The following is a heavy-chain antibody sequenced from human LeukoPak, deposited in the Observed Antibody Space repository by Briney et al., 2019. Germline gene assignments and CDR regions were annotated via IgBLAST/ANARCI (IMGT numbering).Heavy chain of an antibody. CDR3: ARGRVDTAMVSNY. Sequence: GGSLRLSCAASGFTFSSHWVHWVRQAPGKGLEWVAVIWYDGSNKYYADSVKGRFTISRDNSKNTLYLQMNSLRAEDTAVYYCARGRVDTAMVSNYWGQGTLVTVSS. D-gene: IGHD5-18*01. CDR2: IWYDGSNK. J-gene: IGHJ4*02. V-gene: IGHV3-33*08. CDR1: GFTFSSHW.